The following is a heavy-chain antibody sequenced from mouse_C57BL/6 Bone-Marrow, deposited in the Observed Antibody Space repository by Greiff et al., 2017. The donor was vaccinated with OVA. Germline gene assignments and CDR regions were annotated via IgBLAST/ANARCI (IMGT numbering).Heavy chain of an antibody. Sequence: QVQLQQSGAELARPGASVKLSCKASGYTFTSYGISWVKQRPGQGLEWIGEIYPRSGNTYYNEKFKGKATLTADKSSSTAYMELRSLTSEDSAVYFCAIRGGGYYPFAYWGQGTLVTVSA. D-gene: IGHD2-3*01. CDR3: AIRGGGYYPFAY. V-gene: IGHV1-81*01. CDR1: GYTFTSYG. CDR2: IYPRSGNT. J-gene: IGHJ3*01.